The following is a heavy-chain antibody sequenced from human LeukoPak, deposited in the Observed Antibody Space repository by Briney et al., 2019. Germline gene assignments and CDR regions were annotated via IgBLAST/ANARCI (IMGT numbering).Heavy chain of an antibody. CDR1: GYTFTSYG. Sequence: ASVKVSCKASGYTFTSYGISWVRQAPGQGLEWMGWISAYNGNTDFAQNLQGRVTMTTDTSTSTAYMELRSLRSADTAVYYCAREEYCNSTTCYKAFDIWGQGTMVTVSS. J-gene: IGHJ3*02. CDR3: AREEYCNSTTCYKAFDI. D-gene: IGHD2/OR15-2a*01. CDR2: ISAYNGNT. V-gene: IGHV1-18*01.